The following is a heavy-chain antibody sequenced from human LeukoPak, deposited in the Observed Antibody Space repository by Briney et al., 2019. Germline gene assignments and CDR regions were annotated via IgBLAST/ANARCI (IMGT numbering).Heavy chain of an antibody. CDR1: GGTFHSYA. J-gene: IGHJ4*02. CDR3: ARDTYYYDSGGFDY. V-gene: IGHV1-69*04. D-gene: IGHD3-10*01. CDR2: IIPILGIA. Sequence: GASVKVSCRASGGTFHSYAISWVRQAPGQGLEWMGRIIPILGIANYPQRFQGRVAITADTSTSTAYMELSSLRSEDTAVYYCARDTYYYDSGGFDYWGQGTLVTVSS.